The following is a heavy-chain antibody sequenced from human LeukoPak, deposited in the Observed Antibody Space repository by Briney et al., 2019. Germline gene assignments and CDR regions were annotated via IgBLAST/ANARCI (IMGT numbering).Heavy chain of an antibody. CDR3: ARVVNSGYVDY. D-gene: IGHD3-22*01. Sequence: SETLSLTCTVSGVSISSSTYYWGWLRQPPGKGLEWIGSIYFTGSTYYNPSLTSRVTISVDTSKTQFSLKLSSVTAADTAVYYCARVVNSGYVDYWGQGTLVTVSS. CDR1: GVSISSSTYY. V-gene: IGHV4-39*07. CDR2: IYFTGST. J-gene: IGHJ4*02.